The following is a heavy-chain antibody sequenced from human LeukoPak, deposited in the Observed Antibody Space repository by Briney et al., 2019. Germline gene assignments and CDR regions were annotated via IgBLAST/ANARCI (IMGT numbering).Heavy chain of an antibody. V-gene: IGHV1-46*01. CDR2: INPSGGST. CDR1: AYTFTGYY. J-gene: IGHJ5*02. Sequence: ASVKVSCKASAYTFTGYYIHWVRQAPGQGLEWMGIINPSGGSTSYAQKFQGRVTMTTDTSTSTAYMELRSLRSDDAAVYYCARARGDSSSWYGRFDPWGQGTLVTVSS. CDR3: ARARGDSSSWYGRFDP. D-gene: IGHD6-13*01.